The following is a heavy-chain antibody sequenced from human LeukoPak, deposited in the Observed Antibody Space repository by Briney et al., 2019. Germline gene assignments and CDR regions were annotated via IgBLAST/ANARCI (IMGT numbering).Heavy chain of an antibody. D-gene: IGHD3-16*01. Sequence: GGSLRLSCATSGFTFSSIWMSWVRQAPGKGLEWVANIKHDGSETNYVDSVKGRFTISRDNAKNSLHLQMNSLRVEDTAVYYCAKNGGPHGMDVWGQGTTVAVSS. CDR2: IKHDGSET. J-gene: IGHJ6*02. CDR1: GFTFSSIW. CDR3: AKNGGPHGMDV. V-gene: IGHV3-7*02.